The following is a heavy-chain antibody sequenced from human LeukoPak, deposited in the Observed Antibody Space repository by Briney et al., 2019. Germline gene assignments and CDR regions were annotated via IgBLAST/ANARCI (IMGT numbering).Heavy chain of an antibody. CDR1: GGSITNYY. J-gene: IGHJ4*02. CDR2: IYYSGST. V-gene: IGHV4-59*01. CDR3: ARELAGTTD. D-gene: IGHD6-19*01. Sequence: KASETLSLTCTVSGGSITNYYWSWIRQPPGKGLQWIGYIYYSGSTNYNPSLKSRVTISVDTSKNQFSLGLSSVTAADTAVYYCARELAGTTDWGQGTLVTVSS.